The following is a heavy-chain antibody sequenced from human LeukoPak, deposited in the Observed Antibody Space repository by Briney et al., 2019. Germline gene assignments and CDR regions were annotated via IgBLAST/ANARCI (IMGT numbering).Heavy chain of an antibody. CDR2: INIDGDT. CDR3: ARVQTVATIKYFDY. V-gene: IGHV3-66*01. CDR1: GLTVSTNH. J-gene: IGHJ4*02. D-gene: IGHD5-12*01. Sequence: PGGSLRLSCAGSGLTVSTNHMTWVRQAPGKGLEWVSLINIDGDTSYADSVRGRFTISRDNSKNTLYIQMNSLRGEDTAVYYCARVQTVATIKYFDYWGQGTLVTVSS.